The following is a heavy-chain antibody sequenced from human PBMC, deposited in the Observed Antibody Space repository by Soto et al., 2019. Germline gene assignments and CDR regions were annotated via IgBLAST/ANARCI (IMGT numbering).Heavy chain of an antibody. Sequence: QVQLVQSGAEVKKPGSSVKVSCKASGGTFSIYAISWVRQAPGQGLEWMGGIIPIFGTANYAQKFQGRVTITADEATSTAYMELSSLRSEDTAVYYCARDLADRTLTPTHYYFDYWGQGTLVTVSS. D-gene: IGHD3-16*01. CDR2: IIPIFGTA. J-gene: IGHJ4*02. CDR1: GGTFSIYA. V-gene: IGHV1-69*01. CDR3: ARDLADRTLTPTHYYFDY.